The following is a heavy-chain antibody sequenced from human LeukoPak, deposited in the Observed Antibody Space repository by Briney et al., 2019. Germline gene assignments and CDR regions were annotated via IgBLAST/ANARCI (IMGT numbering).Heavy chain of an antibody. J-gene: IGHJ5*02. Sequence: GASVKVSCKASGYTFTSYGISWVRQALGQGLEWMGWISAYNGNTNYAQKLQGRVTMTTDTSTSTAYMELRSLRSDDTAVYYCARGDCSSTSCYTIFNWFDPWGQGTLVTVSS. CDR1: GYTFTSYG. D-gene: IGHD2-2*02. CDR3: ARGDCSSTSCYTIFNWFDP. V-gene: IGHV1-18*01. CDR2: ISAYNGNT.